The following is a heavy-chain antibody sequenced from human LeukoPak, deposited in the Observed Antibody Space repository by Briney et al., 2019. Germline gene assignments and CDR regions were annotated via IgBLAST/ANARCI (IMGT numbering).Heavy chain of an antibody. V-gene: IGHV1-8*02. CDR2: MNPNSGNT. Sequence: GASVKVSCKASGYTFTSYGISWVRQATGQGLEWMGRMNPNSGNTGYAQKFQGRVTMTRNTSISTAYMELSSLRSEDTAVYYCARGPQYYYDSSGYFEDYWGQGTLVTVSS. J-gene: IGHJ4*02. CDR1: GYTFTSYG. CDR3: ARGPQYYYDSSGYFEDY. D-gene: IGHD3-22*01.